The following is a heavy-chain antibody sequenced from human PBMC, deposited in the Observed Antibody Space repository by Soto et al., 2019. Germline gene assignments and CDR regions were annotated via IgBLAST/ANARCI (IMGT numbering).Heavy chain of an antibody. D-gene: IGHD6-6*01. CDR1: GFTFSNYG. Sequence: QVQLVESGGGVVQPGRSLRLSCAASGFTFSNYGMHWVRQAPGKGLEWVAVISYEGSNKYYADSVKGRFTISRDNSKNTLYLQVNSLRAEDTAVYYCAKEEEQLAYDYWGQGTLVTVSS. CDR2: ISYEGSNK. J-gene: IGHJ4*02. CDR3: AKEEEQLAYDY. V-gene: IGHV3-30*18.